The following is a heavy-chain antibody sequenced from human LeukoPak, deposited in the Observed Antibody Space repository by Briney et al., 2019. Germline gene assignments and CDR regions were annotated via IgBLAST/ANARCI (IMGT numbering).Heavy chain of an antibody. Sequence: ASVKVSCKASGYTFTSYDINWVRQATGQGLEWMGIINPSGGSTSYAQKFQGRVTMTRDMSTSTVYMELSSLRSEDTAVYYCARDMGAEGGYSYGPIFDYWGQGTLVTVSS. V-gene: IGHV1-46*01. CDR2: INPSGGST. J-gene: IGHJ4*02. D-gene: IGHD5-18*01. CDR1: GYTFTSYD. CDR3: ARDMGAEGGYSYGPIFDY.